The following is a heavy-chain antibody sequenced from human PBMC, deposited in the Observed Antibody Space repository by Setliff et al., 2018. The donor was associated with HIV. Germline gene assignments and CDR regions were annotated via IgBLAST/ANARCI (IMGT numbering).Heavy chain of an antibody. CDR1: GLTFSKYA. D-gene: IGHD3-10*01. V-gene: IGHV3-48*01. Sequence: GSLRLSCVASGLTFSKYAVSWVRQAPGKGLEWVSYITITGSSIYYADSVKGRFTISRDNAKNSLYLQMNSLRAEDTAVYYCARGGPYGDYFDYWGQGTLVTVSS. J-gene: IGHJ4*02. CDR2: ITITGSSI. CDR3: ARGGPYGDYFDY.